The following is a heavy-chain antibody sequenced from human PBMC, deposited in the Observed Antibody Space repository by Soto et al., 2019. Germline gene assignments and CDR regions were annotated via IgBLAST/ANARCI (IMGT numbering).Heavy chain of an antibody. CDR2: INHSGGT. J-gene: IGHJ3*02. V-gene: IGHV4-34*01. D-gene: IGHD6-19*01. CDR1: GGSFSGYY. Sequence: QVQLQQWGAGLLKPSETLSLTCGVYGGSFSGYYWSWIRQPPGKGLEWIAEINHSGGTNNIPSLSSRVTISVDTSKSQFSLKLSSVTAADTAVNYCARVVAGRGNRGFDMWGLGTMVTVSS. CDR3: ARVVAGRGNRGFDM.